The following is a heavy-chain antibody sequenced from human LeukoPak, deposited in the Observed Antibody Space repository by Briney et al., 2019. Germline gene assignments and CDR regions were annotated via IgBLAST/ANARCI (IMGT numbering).Heavy chain of an antibody. J-gene: IGHJ6*02. CDR2: IYPGDSDT. D-gene: IGHD1-26*01. CDR3: ARATNYYYYGMDV. CDR1: GYSFTTYW. V-gene: IGHV5-51*01. Sequence: GESLKISCKGSGYSFTTYWIGWVRQMPGKGLEWMGIIYPGDSDTRYSPSFQGQVTISADKSISTAYLQWSSLKASDTAMYYCARATNYYYYGMDVWGQGTTVTVSS.